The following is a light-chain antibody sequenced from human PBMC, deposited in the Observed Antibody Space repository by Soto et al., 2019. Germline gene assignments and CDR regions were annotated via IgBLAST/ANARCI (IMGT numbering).Light chain of an antibody. Sequence: EIVMTQSPATLSVSPGERATLSCRASQSVNNNLAWYQQKPGQAPRLLIYGASTRATGIAARFSGSGSGTEFTLTISSLQSEDFAVYYCQQYTHRPPMYTFGQGTKLEIK. J-gene: IGKJ2*01. CDR1: QSVNNN. V-gene: IGKV3-15*01. CDR2: GAS. CDR3: QQYTHRPPMYT.